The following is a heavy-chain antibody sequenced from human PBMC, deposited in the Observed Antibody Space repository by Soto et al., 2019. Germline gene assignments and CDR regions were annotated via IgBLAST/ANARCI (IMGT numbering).Heavy chain of an antibody. CDR2: VSKDGNEK. D-gene: IGHD3-22*01. Sequence: GGSLRLSXPASGFIFSRFPIHWVRQAPGKGLEWVSLVSKDGNEKHYADSVKGRFTISRDNSRNMVYLQVSSLKDEDTAVYYCVTEGAAGYFPNWGQGTPVTVSS. V-gene: IGHV3-30-3*01. CDR3: VTEGAAGYFPN. J-gene: IGHJ4*02. CDR1: GFIFSRFP.